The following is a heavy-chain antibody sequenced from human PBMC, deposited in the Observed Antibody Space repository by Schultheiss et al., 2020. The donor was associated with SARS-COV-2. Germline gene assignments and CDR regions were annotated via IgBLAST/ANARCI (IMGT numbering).Heavy chain of an antibody. CDR1: GGSISSSSYY. CDR2: INHSGST. Sequence: SQTLSLTCTVSGGSISSSSYYWSWIRQPPGKGLEWIGEINHSGSTNYNPSLKSRVTISVDTSKNQFSLKLSSVTAADTAVYYCARVVQGYCSSTSCYHWGYYYYGMDVWGQGTTVTVSS. CDR3: ARVVQGYCSSTSCYHWGYYYYGMDV. J-gene: IGHJ6*02. D-gene: IGHD2-2*01. V-gene: IGHV4-39*07.